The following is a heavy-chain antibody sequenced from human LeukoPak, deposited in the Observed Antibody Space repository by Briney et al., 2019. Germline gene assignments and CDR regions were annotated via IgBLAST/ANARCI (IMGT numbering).Heavy chain of an antibody. CDR1: GFTVSSNY. CDR2: IYTDGST. V-gene: IGHV3-66*01. J-gene: IGHJ4*02. CDR3: ARGGYYESSGYFDY. Sequence: GGSLRLSCAASGFTVSSNYMHWVRQAPGRGLEWVSIIYTDGSTYYADSVKGRFTLSRDNSKNTLYLQMNSLRAEDTAVYYCARGGYYESSGYFDYWGQGTLVTVSS. D-gene: IGHD3-22*01.